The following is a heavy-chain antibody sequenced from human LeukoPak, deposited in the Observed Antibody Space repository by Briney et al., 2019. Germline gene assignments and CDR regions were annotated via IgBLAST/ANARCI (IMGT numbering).Heavy chain of an antibody. V-gene: IGHV4-34*01. CDR2: INHSGGT. D-gene: IGHD2-2*02. J-gene: IGHJ4*02. CDR3: ARTRCGPTDIRCYNY. Sequence: PSETLSLTCAVHGVSVSSYYWSWIRQSPGKGLEWIGEINHSGGTSYNPSLETRVTISVDMSENHFSLRLTSVTAADTAIYYCARTRCGPTDIRCYNYWGQGTLVTVSS. CDR1: GVSVSSYY.